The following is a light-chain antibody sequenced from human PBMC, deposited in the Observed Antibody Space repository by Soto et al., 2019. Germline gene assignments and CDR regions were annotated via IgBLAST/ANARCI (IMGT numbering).Light chain of an antibody. V-gene: IGKV1-5*01. CDR3: QFYTNWPPTT. Sequence: IHIAHAPGRPCPSVGDRVTMTYRASQSVRSWLAWYQQKPGKAPKLLIYDASSLESGVPSRFSGSGSGTEFTLTIRSLQSEDFAVYYCQFYTNWPPTTFGQGTRREIK. CDR1: QSVRSW. J-gene: IGKJ5*01. CDR2: DAS.